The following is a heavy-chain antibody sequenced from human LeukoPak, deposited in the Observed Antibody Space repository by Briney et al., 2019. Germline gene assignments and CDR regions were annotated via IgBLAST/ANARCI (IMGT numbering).Heavy chain of an antibody. Sequence: SETLSLTCTVSGGSISSYYWSWIRQPPGKGLEWIGYIYYSGSTNYNPSLKSRVTTSVDTSKNQFSLKLSSVTAADTAVYYCARGDCSSTSCYIGDWFDPWGQGTLVTVSS. CDR2: IYYSGST. CDR1: GGSISSYY. D-gene: IGHD2-2*02. CDR3: ARGDCSSTSCYIGDWFDP. V-gene: IGHV4-59*01. J-gene: IGHJ5*02.